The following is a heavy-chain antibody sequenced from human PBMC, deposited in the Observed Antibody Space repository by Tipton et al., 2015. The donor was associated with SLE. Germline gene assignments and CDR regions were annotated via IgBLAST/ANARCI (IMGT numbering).Heavy chain of an antibody. D-gene: IGHD3-22*01. V-gene: IGHV3-11*06. CDR2: ISSSSSYT. CDR3: ARDQETWLFDY. J-gene: IGHJ4*02. CDR1: GFTFSDYY. Sequence: SLRLSCAASGFTFSDYYMSWIRQAPGKGLEWVSYISSSSSYTNYADSVKGRFTISRDNAKNSLYLQMNSLRAEDTAVYYCARDQETWLFDYWGQGTLVTVSS.